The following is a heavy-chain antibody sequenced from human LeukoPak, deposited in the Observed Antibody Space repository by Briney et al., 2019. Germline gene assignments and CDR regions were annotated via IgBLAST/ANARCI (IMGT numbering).Heavy chain of an antibody. CDR1: GYTFTNYY. J-gene: IGHJ4*02. D-gene: IGHD3-10*01. Sequence: ASAKVSCKASGYTFTNYYMHWVRQAPGQGLEWMGLIHPNDGDTKYAQEFQDRVTMTRDTSTSTVYMELSSLGSEDTAVYYCATYTQSGAQGVNDYWGQGTLVTVSS. V-gene: IGHV1-46*01. CDR2: IHPNDGDT. CDR3: ATYTQSGAQGVNDY.